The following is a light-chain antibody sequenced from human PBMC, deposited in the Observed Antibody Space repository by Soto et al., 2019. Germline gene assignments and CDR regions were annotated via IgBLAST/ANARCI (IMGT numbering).Light chain of an antibody. V-gene: IGKV1-39*01. CDR3: QQYNSYSWT. CDR1: ESISRS. Sequence: DIQLTQSPSSLSASVGDRVTITCRASESISRSLSWHQQKPGKAPKLLIYAASSLQSGVPSRFSGSGSGTDFTLTISSLQPDDFATYYCQQYNSYSWTFGQGTKVDIK. J-gene: IGKJ1*01. CDR2: AAS.